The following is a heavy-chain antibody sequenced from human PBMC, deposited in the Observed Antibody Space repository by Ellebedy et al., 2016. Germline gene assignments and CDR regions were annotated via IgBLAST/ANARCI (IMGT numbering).Heavy chain of an antibody. V-gene: IGHV1-69*13. Sequence: SVKVSXKASGGTFRNYAITWVRQAPGQGLEWMGGIIPIFGTTNYAQKFQGRLTITADESTTTAYMELRSLTSEDTAVYYCARISLPAAIRGWFDPWGQGTLVTVSS. D-gene: IGHD2-2*02. CDR1: GGTFRNYA. CDR2: IIPIFGTT. J-gene: IGHJ5*02. CDR3: ARISLPAAIRGWFDP.